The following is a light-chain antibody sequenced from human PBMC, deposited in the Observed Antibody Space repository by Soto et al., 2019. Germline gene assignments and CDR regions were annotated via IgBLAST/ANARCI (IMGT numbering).Light chain of an antibody. Sequence: DIQMTQSPSTLSGSVGDRVTITCRASQTISSWLAWYQQKPGKAPKLLIYKASTLKSGVPSRFSGSGSGTEFTLTISSLQPDDFSTYYCHTYNNYLAVFGHVTKVDIK. CDR2: KAS. J-gene: IGKJ1*01. CDR3: HTYNNYLAV. CDR1: QTISSW. V-gene: IGKV1-5*03.